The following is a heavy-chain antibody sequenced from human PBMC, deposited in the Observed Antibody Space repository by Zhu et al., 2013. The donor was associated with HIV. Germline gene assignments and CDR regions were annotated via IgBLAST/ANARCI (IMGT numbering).Heavy chain of an antibody. Sequence: QVQLVQSGAEVKKPGASVKVSCKASGYTFTGYYMHWVRQAPGQGLEWMGWINPNSGGTNYAQKFQGRVTMTRDTSISTAYMELSRLRSDDTAVYYCARDGRAYDSSGYSYMDVWGKGTTVTVSS. V-gene: IGHV1-2*02. CDR1: GYTFTGYY. J-gene: IGHJ6*03. CDR2: INPNSGGT. D-gene: IGHD3-22*01. CDR3: ARDGRAYDSSGYSYMDV.